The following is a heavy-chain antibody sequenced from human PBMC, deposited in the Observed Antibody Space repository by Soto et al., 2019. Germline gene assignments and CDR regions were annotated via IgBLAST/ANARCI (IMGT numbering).Heavy chain of an antibody. V-gene: IGHV4-28*01. CDR1: GYSISSSTW. Sequence: PSETLSLTCAVSGYSISSSTWWGWIRQPPGKGLEWIGYIYYSGTTYYNPSLKSRVTMSVDTSKNQFSLKLTSVTAVDTAVYYCARREIQGHIDYWGQGTLVT. D-gene: IGHD1-26*01. CDR2: IYYSGTT. J-gene: IGHJ4*02. CDR3: ARREIQGHIDY.